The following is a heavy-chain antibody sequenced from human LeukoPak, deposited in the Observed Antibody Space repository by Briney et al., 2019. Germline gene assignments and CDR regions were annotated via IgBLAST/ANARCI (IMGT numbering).Heavy chain of an antibody. D-gene: IGHD3-16*02. Sequence: GSSVKVSCKASGGTFSSYAISWVRQAPGQGLEWMGRIIPIFGTANYAQKFQGRVTIITDESTSTAYMELSSLRSEDTAVYYCARGSYDYVWGSYRCPDYWGQGTLVTVSS. V-gene: IGHV1-69*05. CDR1: GGTFSSYA. J-gene: IGHJ4*02. CDR3: ARGSYDYVWGSYRCPDY. CDR2: IIPIFGTA.